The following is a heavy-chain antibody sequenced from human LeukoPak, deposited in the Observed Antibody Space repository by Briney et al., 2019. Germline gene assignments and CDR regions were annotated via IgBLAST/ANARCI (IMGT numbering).Heavy chain of an antibody. Sequence: GGSLRLSCAASGFTFSSYGMHWVRLAPGKGLEWVAVISYDGSNKYYADSVKGRFTISRDNSKNTLYLQMNSLRAEGTAVYYCAKALAEYSSGWYGGYYWGQGTLVTVSS. CDR3: AKALAEYSSGWYGGYY. J-gene: IGHJ4*02. CDR1: GFTFSSYG. CDR2: ISYDGSNK. D-gene: IGHD6-19*01. V-gene: IGHV3-30*18.